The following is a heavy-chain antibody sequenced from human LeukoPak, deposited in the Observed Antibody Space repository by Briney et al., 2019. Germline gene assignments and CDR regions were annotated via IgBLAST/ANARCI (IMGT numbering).Heavy chain of an antibody. CDR3: ERHTAILYYFDY. D-gene: IGHD2/OR15-2a*01. CDR1: GYSISSGYY. Sequence: SETLSLTCAVSGYSISSGYYWGWIRQPPGKGLEWIGSIYHSGSTYYNPSLKSRVTISVDTSKNQFSLKLSSVTATDTAVYYCERHTAILYYFDYWGQGTLVTVSS. J-gene: IGHJ4*02. V-gene: IGHV4-38-2*01. CDR2: IYHSGST.